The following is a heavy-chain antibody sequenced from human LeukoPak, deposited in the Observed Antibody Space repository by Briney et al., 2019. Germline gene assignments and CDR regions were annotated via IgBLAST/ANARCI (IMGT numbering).Heavy chain of an antibody. CDR3: LVTTRSRGFDY. CDR1: GFTFSSYW. V-gene: IGHV3-7*01. D-gene: IGHD1/OR15-1a*01. Sequence: GGSLRLSCAASGFTFSSYWMSWVRQVPGKGLEWVANIRQDGSVRNYVDSVKGRFTISRDNPKNSVYLQMSSLRAEDTAVYYCLVTTRSRGFDYWGQGTLVTVSS. J-gene: IGHJ4*02. CDR2: IRQDGSVR.